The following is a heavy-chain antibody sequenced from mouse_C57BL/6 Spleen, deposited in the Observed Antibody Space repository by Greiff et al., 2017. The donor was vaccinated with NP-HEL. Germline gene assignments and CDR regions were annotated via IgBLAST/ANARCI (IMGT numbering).Heavy chain of an antibody. CDR1: GYTFTSYG. J-gene: IGHJ2*01. D-gene: IGHD2-4*01. CDR3: ASLYYDYDKITGFDY. V-gene: IGHV1-81*01. Sequence: VQLQQSGAELARPGASVKLSCKASGYTFTSYGISWVKQRTGQGLEWIGEIYPRSGNTYYTEKFKGKATLTADKSSSTAYMGLRSLTSEDSAVDFCASLYYDYDKITGFDYWGQGTTLTVSS. CDR2: IYPRSGNT.